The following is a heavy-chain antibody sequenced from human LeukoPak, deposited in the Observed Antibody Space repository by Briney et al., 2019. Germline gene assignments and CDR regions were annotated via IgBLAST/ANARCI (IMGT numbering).Heavy chain of an antibody. D-gene: IGHD6-19*01. CDR1: GYTFTAYY. CDR3: ATGSGWYSPDY. V-gene: IGHV1-58*02. J-gene: IGHJ4*02. CDR2: IVVGSGNT. Sequence: ASVKVSCKTSGYTFTAYYIHWVRQAPGQGLEWIGWIVVGSGNTNYAQKFQERVTITRDMSTNTAYMELSSLRSEDTAVYYCATGSGWYSPDYWGQGTLVTVSS.